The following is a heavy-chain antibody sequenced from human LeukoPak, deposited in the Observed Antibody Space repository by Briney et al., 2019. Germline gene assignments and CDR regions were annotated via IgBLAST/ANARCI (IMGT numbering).Heavy chain of an antibody. Sequence: PGGSLRLSCAASGFTFSSYSMNWVRQAPGKGLEWVSSISSSSYIYYADSVKGRFTISRDNAKNSLYLQMNSLRAEDTAVYYCARDVGYGSGSYYKDYWGQGALVTVSS. CDR1: GFTFSSYS. CDR2: ISSSSYI. D-gene: IGHD3-10*01. J-gene: IGHJ4*02. CDR3: ARDVGYGSGSYYKDY. V-gene: IGHV3-21*01.